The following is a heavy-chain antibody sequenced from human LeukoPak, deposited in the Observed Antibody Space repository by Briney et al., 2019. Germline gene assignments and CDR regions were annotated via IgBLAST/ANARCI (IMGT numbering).Heavy chain of an antibody. V-gene: IGHV1-69*04. CDR1: GGTFSSYA. D-gene: IGHD5-18*01. Sequence: SVKVSCKASGGTFSSYAISWVRQAPGQGLEWMGRIIPILGIANYAQKFQGRVTITADKSTSTAYMELSSLRSEDTAVYYCARGYSYGFWFDPWGQGTLVTVSS. CDR3: ARGYSYGFWFDP. CDR2: IIPILGIA. J-gene: IGHJ5*02.